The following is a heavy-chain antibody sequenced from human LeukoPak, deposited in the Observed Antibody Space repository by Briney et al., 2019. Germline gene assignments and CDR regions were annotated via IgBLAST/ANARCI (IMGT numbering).Heavy chain of an antibody. V-gene: IGHV3-48*04. Sequence: GGSLRLSCAASGFTFTSYSMNWARQAPGKGLEWVSYISSSSSTIYYADSVKGRFTISRDNAKNSLYLQMNSLRAEDTAVYYCARDRIVVVPAARRSDAFDIWGQGTMVTVSS. J-gene: IGHJ3*02. CDR3: ARDRIVVVPAARRSDAFDI. D-gene: IGHD2-2*01. CDR2: ISSSSSTI. CDR1: GFTFTSYS.